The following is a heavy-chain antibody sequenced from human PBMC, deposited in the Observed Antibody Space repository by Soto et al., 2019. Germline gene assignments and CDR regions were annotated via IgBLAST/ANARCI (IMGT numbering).Heavy chain of an antibody. D-gene: IGHD5-18*01. CDR1: GFTFSSYA. V-gene: IGHV3-23*01. Sequence: EVQLLESGGGLVQPGGSLRLSCAASGFTFSSYAMSWVRQAPGKGLEWVSAISGSGGSTYYADSVKGRFTISRDNSKNTLYLQMNSLRAEDTAVYYCAKYLDTAMVRRRYYFDYWGQGTLVTVSS. CDR2: ISGSGGST. CDR3: AKYLDTAMVRRRYYFDY. J-gene: IGHJ4*02.